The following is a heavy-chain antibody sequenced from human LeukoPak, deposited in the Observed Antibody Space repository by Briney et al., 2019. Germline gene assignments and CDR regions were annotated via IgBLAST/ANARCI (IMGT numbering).Heavy chain of an antibody. J-gene: IGHJ2*01. CDR3: ARDAGSRAGYDR. D-gene: IGHD5-24*01. V-gene: IGHV3-48*03. CDR1: GFTFSSYQ. Sequence: PGGSLRLSCAASGFTFSSYQMNWGRQAPGKGLEWVSYISSSGSGIYYAESVRGRFTISRDNAKNSLYLQMNSLRAEDTAVDYCARDAGSRAGYDRCGSGTLVTVFS. CDR2: ISSSGSGI.